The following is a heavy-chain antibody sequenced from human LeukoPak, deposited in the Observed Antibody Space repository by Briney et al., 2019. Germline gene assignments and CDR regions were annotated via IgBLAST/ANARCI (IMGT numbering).Heavy chain of an antibody. Sequence: GGSLRLSCAASGFTFSSYGMHWVRQAPGKGLEWVAVISYDGSNKYYADSVKGRFTISRDNSKNTLYLQMNSLRAEDTAVYYCARGSTPHLLCFDYWGQGTLVAVSS. CDR2: ISYDGSNK. V-gene: IGHV3-30*03. J-gene: IGHJ4*02. CDR3: ARGSTPHLLCFDY. CDR1: GFTFSSYG.